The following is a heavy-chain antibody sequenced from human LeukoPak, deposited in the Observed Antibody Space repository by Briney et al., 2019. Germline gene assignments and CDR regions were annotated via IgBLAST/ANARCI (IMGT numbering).Heavy chain of an antibody. Sequence: GGSLRLSCAASGFIFGCYSMNWVRPAPGKRLEWVSYISRSSGSIYYADSVKGRFTISRDNAKNSLYLQMNSLRAEDAAIYYCARVKESFAELPHSDYWGQGALVTVSS. J-gene: IGHJ4*02. D-gene: IGHD5-24*01. V-gene: IGHV3-48*04. CDR1: GFIFGCYS. CDR3: ARVKESFAELPHSDY. CDR2: ISRSSGSI.